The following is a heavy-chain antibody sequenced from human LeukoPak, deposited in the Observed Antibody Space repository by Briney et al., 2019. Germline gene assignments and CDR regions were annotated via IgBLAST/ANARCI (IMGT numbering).Heavy chain of an antibody. CDR2: ISGSGGRT. J-gene: IGHJ3*02. D-gene: IGHD2-21*02. V-gene: IGHV3-23*01. Sequence: GGSLRLFCAASGFTFSSYAMSWVRQAPGKGLECVSVISGSGGRTYYADSVKGRFTISRDNSKNTLYLQVNSLRAEDTALYYCAKILGVTFDAFDIWGQGTMVTVSS. CDR1: GFTFSSYA. CDR3: AKILGVTFDAFDI.